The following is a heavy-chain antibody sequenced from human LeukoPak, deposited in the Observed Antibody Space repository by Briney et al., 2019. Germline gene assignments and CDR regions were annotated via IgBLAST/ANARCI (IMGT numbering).Heavy chain of an antibody. CDR3: YWEGS. J-gene: IGHJ4*02. CDR2: INSDGSST. D-gene: IGHD1-26*01. CDR1: GFTFSSYW. V-gene: IGHV3-74*01. Sequence: GGSLRLTCATSGFTFSSYWMHWVRQGPGKGLVWVSRINSDGSSTSYADSVKGRFTISRDNAKNTLYLQMNSLRVEDTAVYYCYWEGSWGQGTLVTVSS.